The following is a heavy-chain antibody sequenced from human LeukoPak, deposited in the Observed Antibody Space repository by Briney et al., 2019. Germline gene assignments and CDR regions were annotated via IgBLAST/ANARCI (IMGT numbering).Heavy chain of an antibody. CDR2: IYYSGST. D-gene: IGHD3-10*01. Sequence: SETLSLTCTVSGGSISRYYWSWIRQPPGKGLEWIGYIYYSGSTNYNPSLKSRVTISVDTSKNQFSLKLSSVTAADTGVDYCGRNSADDIRGGPDYMAVWGKGTRVTVSS. CDR1: GGSISRYY. CDR3: GRNSADDIRGGPDYMAV. J-gene: IGHJ6*03. V-gene: IGHV4-59*01.